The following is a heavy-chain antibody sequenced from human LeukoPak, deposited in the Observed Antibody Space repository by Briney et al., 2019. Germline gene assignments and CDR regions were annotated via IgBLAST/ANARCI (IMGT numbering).Heavy chain of an antibody. V-gene: IGHV3-30*18. CDR3: AKDRRGWSSFFDY. D-gene: IGHD6-19*01. CDR2: ISYDGSNK. CDR1: GFNFSSYG. Sequence: GGSLRLSCAASGFNFSSYGMHWVRQAPGKGLEWVAVISYDGSNKYYAASVKGRFTISRDNSKNTLYLQMNSLRADDTAVYYCAKDRRGWSSFFDYWGQGTLVTVSS. J-gene: IGHJ4*02.